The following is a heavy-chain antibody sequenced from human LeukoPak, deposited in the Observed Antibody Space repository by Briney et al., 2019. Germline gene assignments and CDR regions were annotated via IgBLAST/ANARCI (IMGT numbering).Heavy chain of an antibody. CDR2: INHSGST. J-gene: IGHJ6*03. V-gene: IGHV4-34*01. CDR1: GGSFSGYY. D-gene: IGHD5-12*01. CDR3: ARGTALVDIVATTYYYYYYMDV. Sequence: SETLSLTCAVYGGSFSGYYWSWIRQPPGKGLEWIGEINHSGSTNYNPSLKSRVTMSVDTSKNQFSLKLSSVTAADTAVYYCARGTALVDIVATTYYYYYYMDVWGKGTTVTVSS.